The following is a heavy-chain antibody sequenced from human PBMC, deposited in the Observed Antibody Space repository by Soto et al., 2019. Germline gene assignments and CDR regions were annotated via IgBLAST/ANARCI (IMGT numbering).Heavy chain of an antibody. J-gene: IGHJ4*02. V-gene: IGHV4-30-4*01. CDR1: GGSISSGDYY. D-gene: IGHD4-17*01. Sequence: QVQLQQSGPGLVKPSQTLSLTCTVSGGSISSGDYYWSWIRQPPGKGLEWIGYIYYSGSTYYNPSLKSRVTISVDTSKNQFSLKLSSVTAADTAVYYCARNDYGDQKPPFPDYWGQGTLVTVSS. CDR2: IYYSGST. CDR3: ARNDYGDQKPPFPDY.